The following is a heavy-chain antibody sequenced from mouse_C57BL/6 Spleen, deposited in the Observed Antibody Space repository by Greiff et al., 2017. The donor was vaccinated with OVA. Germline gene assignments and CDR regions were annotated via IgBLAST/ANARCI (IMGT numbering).Heavy chain of an antibody. CDR3: ARDPRTYWYFDV. V-gene: IGHV5-4*03. Sequence: EVKLMESGGGLVKPGGSLKLSCAASGFTFISYAMSWVRQTPEKRLEWVATISDGGSYTYYPDNVKGRFTISSDNAKNNLYLQMSHLKTEDTAMYYCARDPRTYWYFDVWGTGTTVTVSS. CDR1: GFTFISYA. J-gene: IGHJ1*03. CDR2: ISDGGSYT.